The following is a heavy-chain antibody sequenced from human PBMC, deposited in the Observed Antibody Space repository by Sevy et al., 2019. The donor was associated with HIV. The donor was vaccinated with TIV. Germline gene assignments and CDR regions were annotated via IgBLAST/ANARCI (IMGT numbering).Heavy chain of an antibody. J-gene: IGHJ6*02. CDR2: IKSKADGGTI. V-gene: IGHV3-15*01. CDR3: AKDVDSTPGRMDV. Sequence: GGSLRLSCAASGFTFSYAWMNWVRQAPGKGLEWVGRIKSKADGGTIDYAAPVKGRFTISRDDSKNTLYLQMNSLRAEDTAIYYCAKDVDSTPGRMDVWGQGTTVTVSS. D-gene: IGHD3-9*01. CDR1: GFTFSYAW.